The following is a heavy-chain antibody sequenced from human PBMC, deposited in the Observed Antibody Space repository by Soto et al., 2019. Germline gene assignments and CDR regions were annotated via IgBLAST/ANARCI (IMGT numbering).Heavy chain of an antibody. D-gene: IGHD2-2*01. CDR2: IKSKTDGGTP. V-gene: IGHV3-15*07. J-gene: IGHJ4*01. Sequence: GGSLRLSCAASGFTFINSWINWVLQAPGKGLKWVGRIKSKTDGGTPDYAAPVKGRFAISRDDSKNMLYLQMNSLKTAYTIIYYSSTDAYRTIMVLCFVNWGPGALV. CDR3: STDAYRTIMVLCFVN. CDR1: GFTFINSW.